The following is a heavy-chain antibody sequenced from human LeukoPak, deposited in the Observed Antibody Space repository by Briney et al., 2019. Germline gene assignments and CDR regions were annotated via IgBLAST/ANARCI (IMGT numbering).Heavy chain of an antibody. CDR2: INHSGST. Sequence: PSETLSLTCTVSGGSISSSRYYGGWIRQPPGKGLEWIGEINHSGSTNYNPSLKSRVTISVDTSKNQFSLKLSSVTAADTAVYYCARWAVGATFDYWGQGTLVTVSS. CDR3: ARWAVGATFDY. D-gene: IGHD1-26*01. J-gene: IGHJ4*02. CDR1: GGSISSSRYY. V-gene: IGHV4-39*07.